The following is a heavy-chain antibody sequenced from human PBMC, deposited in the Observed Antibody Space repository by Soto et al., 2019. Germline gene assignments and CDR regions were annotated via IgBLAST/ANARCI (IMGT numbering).Heavy chain of an antibody. D-gene: IGHD5-12*01. V-gene: IGHV1-69*13. CDR1: GYTFTSYA. J-gene: IGHJ3*02. Sequence: SVKVSCKASGYTFTSYAMHWVRQVPGQGLEWMGGIIPGNGNANYSQKFQGRVTITADESTSTAYMELSSLRSEDTAVYYCAREYIVVIWGQGTMVTVSS. CDR2: IIPGNGNA. CDR3: AREYIVVI.